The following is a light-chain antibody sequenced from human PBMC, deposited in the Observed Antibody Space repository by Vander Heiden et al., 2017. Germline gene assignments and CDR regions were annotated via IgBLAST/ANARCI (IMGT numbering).Light chain of an antibody. Sequence: DIVFTQSPASLSFSPGDRATLSCRASQSVSSYLAWYQQKPGKAPRLLIYDASNRATGIPARFSGSGSGTDFTLTISSLEPEDFAVYYCQQRSNWPGTFGRGTKVEIK. CDR3: QQRSNWPGT. V-gene: IGKV3-11*01. J-gene: IGKJ4*01. CDR2: DAS. CDR1: QSVSSY.